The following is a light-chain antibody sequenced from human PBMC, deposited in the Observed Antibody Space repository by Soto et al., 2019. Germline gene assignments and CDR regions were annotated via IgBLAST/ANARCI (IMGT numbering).Light chain of an antibody. J-gene: IGKJ2*01. CDR3: QQSHGIPYT. CDR1: QXISTY. V-gene: IGKV1-39*01. CDR2: AAS. Sequence: DIQMTQSPSSLSASVGDRVTITCRASQXISTYLNWYQQNPGKAPKLLIYAASTLQSGVPSRFSGSGSGTDFTLTISSLQPEDFATYYCQQSHGIPYTFGQGTKLEIK.